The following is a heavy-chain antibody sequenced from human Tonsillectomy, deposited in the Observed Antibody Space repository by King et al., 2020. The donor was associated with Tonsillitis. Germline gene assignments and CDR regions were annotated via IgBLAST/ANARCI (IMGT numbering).Heavy chain of an antibody. V-gene: IGHV3-30*02. Sequence: HVQLVQSGGGVVQPGGSLRLSCGASGFTFSSYAMHWVRQAPGKGLEWVAFISYDGNIKYYADSVKGRFTISRDNSKNTLYVQMNSLKPEDTAVFYCAKEDSSGCPFESWGQGTPVTVSS. CDR2: ISYDGNIK. CDR1: GFTFSSYA. J-gene: IGHJ4*02. CDR3: AKEDSSGCPFES. D-gene: IGHD6-19*01.